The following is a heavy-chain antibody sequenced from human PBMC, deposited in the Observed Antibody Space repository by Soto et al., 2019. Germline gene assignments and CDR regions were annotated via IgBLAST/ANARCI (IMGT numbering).Heavy chain of an antibody. CDR1: GGSISSYY. CDR3: ARNGGDFWSGYYNSGAYYMDV. D-gene: IGHD3-3*01. V-gene: IGHV4-59*01. Sequence: SETLSLTCTVSGGSISSYYWSWIRQPPGKGLEWIGYIYYSGSTNYNPSLKSRVTISVDTSKNQFSLKLSSVTAADTAVYYCARNGGDFWSGYYNSGAYYMDVWGKGTTVTVSS. CDR2: IYYSGST. J-gene: IGHJ6*03.